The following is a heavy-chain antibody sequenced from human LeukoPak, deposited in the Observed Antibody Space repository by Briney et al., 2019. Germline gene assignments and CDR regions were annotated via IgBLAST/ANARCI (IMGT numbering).Heavy chain of an antibody. CDR3: AKVYAAAAGSVDYFDY. V-gene: IGHV3-21*04. CDR1: GFTFSSYS. CDR2: ISSSSSYI. Sequence: PGGSLRLSCAASGFTFSSYSMNWVRQAPGKGLEWVSSISSSSSYIYYADSVKGRFTISRDNAKNSLYLQMNSLRAEDTAVYYRAKVYAAAAGSVDYFDYWGQGTLVTVSS. J-gene: IGHJ4*02. D-gene: IGHD6-13*01.